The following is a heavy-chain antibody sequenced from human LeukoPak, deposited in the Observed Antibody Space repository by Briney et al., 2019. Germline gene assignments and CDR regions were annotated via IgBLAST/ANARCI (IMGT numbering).Heavy chain of an antibody. CDR2: IIPIFGTA. CDR1: GGTFSSYA. V-gene: IGHV1-69*06. J-gene: IGHJ6*03. CDR3: ARSYGSGSYPDYYYYYMDV. Sequence: SVKVSCKASGGTFSSYAISWVRQAPGQGLEWMGGIIPIFGTANYAQKFQGRVTITADKSTSTAYMELSSLGSEDTAVYYCARSYGSGSYPDYYYYYMDVWGKGTTVTVSS. D-gene: IGHD3-10*01.